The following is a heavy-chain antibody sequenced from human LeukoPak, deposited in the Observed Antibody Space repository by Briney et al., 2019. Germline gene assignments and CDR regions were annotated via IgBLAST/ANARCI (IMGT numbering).Heavy chain of an antibody. Sequence: GGSLRLSCTASGFTFGDYAMSWFRQAPGKGLEWVGFIRSKAYGGTTEYAASVKGRFTISRDDSKSIAYLQMNNLRAEDTAVYYCAKDGAWLRFDDWGQGILVTVSS. CDR1: GFTFGDYA. D-gene: IGHD5-12*01. J-gene: IGHJ4*02. V-gene: IGHV3-49*03. CDR3: AKDGAWLRFDD. CDR2: IRSKAYGGTT.